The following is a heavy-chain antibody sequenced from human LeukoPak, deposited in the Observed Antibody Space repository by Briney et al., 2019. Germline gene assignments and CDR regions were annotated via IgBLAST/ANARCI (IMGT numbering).Heavy chain of an antibody. CDR1: GYTFNKHY. J-gene: IGHJ4*02. D-gene: IGHD6-19*01. Sequence: ASVKVSCKASGYTFNKHYMYWVRQAPGQGLEWMGVINPSGGSTSYAQKFQGRVTMTRDTSTRTVYMEVNSLRSEDTAVYYCARQGTYSSAIGMGYWGQGTLVTVSS. CDR2: INPSGGST. CDR3: ARQGTYSSAIGMGY. V-gene: IGHV1-46*02.